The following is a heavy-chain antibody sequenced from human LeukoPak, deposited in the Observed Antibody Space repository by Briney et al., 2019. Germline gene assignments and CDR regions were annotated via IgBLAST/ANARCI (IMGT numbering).Heavy chain of an antibody. V-gene: IGHV3-23*01. CDR1: GFAFSAYG. D-gene: IGHD6-13*01. Sequence: GGSLRLSCAASGFAFSAYGMSWVRQAPGKGLEWVSALSGNGITTYYADSVKGRFTISRDNSKNTLYLQMNSLRADDTGVYFCARDGQQQAAYSMDVWGQGTTVTVSS. CDR2: LSGNGITT. J-gene: IGHJ6*02. CDR3: ARDGQQQAAYSMDV.